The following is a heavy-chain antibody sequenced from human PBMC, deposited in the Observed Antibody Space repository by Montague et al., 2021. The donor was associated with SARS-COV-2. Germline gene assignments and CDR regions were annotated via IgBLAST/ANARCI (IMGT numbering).Heavy chain of an antibody. J-gene: IGHJ4*02. D-gene: IGHD3-9*01. V-gene: IGHV4-39*01. Sequence: SETLSLTCTVSGGSISSSSYYWGWIRQPPGKGLEWIGSIYYSGSIYYNPSLKSRVAISVDTSKNQFSLKLSSVTAADTAVYYCARHGSSGYFDWLGDWGQGTLVTVSS. CDR3: ARHGSSGYFDWLGD. CDR1: GGSISSSSYY. CDR2: IYYSGSI.